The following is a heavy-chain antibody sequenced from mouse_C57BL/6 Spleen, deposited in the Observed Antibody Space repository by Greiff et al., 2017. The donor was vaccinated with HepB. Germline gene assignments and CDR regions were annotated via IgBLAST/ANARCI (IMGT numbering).Heavy chain of an antibody. J-gene: IGHJ2*01. CDR1: GYTFTSYG. V-gene: IGHV1-81*01. CDR2: IYPRSGNT. D-gene: IGHD1-1*01. Sequence: VQLQQSGAELARPGASVKLSCKASGYTFTSYGISWVKQRTGQGLEWIGEIYPRSGNTYYNEKFKGKATLTADKSSSTAYMELRSLTSEDSAVYFCARSGGSSLDYWGQGTTLTVSS. CDR3: ARSGGSSLDY.